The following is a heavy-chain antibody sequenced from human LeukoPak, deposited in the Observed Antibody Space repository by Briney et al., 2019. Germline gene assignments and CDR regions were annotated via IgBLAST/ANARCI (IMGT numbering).Heavy chain of an antibody. V-gene: IGHV3-7*03. Sequence: PGGSLRLSCAAPGFTFSSYWMSWVRQAPGKGLEWVANIKQDGSEKYYVDSVKGRFTISRDNAKNSLYLQMNSLRAEDTAVYYCARDPLWLRYGGYFDYWGRGTLVTVSS. CDR2: IKQDGSEK. D-gene: IGHD5-18*01. CDR1: GFTFSSYW. CDR3: ARDPLWLRYGGYFDY. J-gene: IGHJ4*02.